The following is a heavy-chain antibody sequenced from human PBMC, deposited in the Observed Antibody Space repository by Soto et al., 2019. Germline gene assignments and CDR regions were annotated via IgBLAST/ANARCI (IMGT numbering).Heavy chain of an antibody. D-gene: IGHD6-19*01. J-gene: IGHJ4*02. Sequence: EVQLLESGGGLVQPGGSLRLSCAASGFTFSTYAMSWVRQAPGKGLEWVSLFSGSGGGTYYADSVKGRFTISRDNSKNTLYLQMNSLRAEDTAVYYCAEEKGAVAGPFDYWGQGTLVTVSS. CDR3: AEEKGAVAGPFDY. CDR1: GFTFSTYA. CDR2: FSGSGGGT. V-gene: IGHV3-23*01.